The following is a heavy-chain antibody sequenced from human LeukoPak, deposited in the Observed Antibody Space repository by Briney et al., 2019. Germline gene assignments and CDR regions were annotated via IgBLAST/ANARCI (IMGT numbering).Heavy chain of an antibody. Sequence: PGRSLRLSCAASGFTFSSYSMNWVRQAPGEGLEWVSSISSSSSYIYYADSVKGRFTISRDNAKNSLYLQMNSLRAEDTAVYYCARTYYYGSGRDYYYYYMDVWGKGTTVTVSS. CDR1: GFTFSSYS. V-gene: IGHV3-21*01. D-gene: IGHD3-10*01. CDR2: ISSSSSYI. J-gene: IGHJ6*03. CDR3: ARTYYYGSGRDYYYYYMDV.